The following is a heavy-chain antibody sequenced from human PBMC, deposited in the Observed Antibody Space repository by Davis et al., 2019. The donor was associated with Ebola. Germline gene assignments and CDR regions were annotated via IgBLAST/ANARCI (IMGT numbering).Heavy chain of an antibody. D-gene: IGHD3-10*01. J-gene: IGHJ4*02. CDR1: GYTFTGYY. CDR3: SGGDSRDFDY. CDR2: INPNSGDT. Sequence: AASVKVSCKASGYTFTGYYMHWVRQAPGQGLEWMGRINPNSGDTNYAQKFQGRVTMTRDTSISTAYMELSRLRSDDLAVYYCSGGDSRDFDYWGQGTLVTVSS. V-gene: IGHV1-2*06.